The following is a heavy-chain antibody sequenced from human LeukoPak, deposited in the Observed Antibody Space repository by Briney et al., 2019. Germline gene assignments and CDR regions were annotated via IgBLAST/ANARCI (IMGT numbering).Heavy chain of an antibody. CDR3: ARSSRGTDSSGYTDDH. V-gene: IGHV4-59*01. Sequence: SETLSLTCTVSGGSISSYYWSWIRQPPGKGLEWIGYINYSGSTNYNPSLKSRVTISVDTSRNQFSLKLSSVTAADTAVYYCARSSRGTDSSGYTDDHWGQGTLVTVSS. CDR2: INYSGST. CDR1: GGSISSYY. D-gene: IGHD3-22*01. J-gene: IGHJ5*02.